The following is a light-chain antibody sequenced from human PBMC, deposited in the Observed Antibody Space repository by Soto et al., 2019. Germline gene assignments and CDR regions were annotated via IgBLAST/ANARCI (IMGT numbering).Light chain of an antibody. CDR1: QSITYW. J-gene: IGKJ2*01. Sequence: DIQMTQSPSSLSASVGDRVTITCRASQSITYWLAWYQQKPGRAPKLLIYDVFNLQSGAPSRFSGSGSGTDFTLTISSAQPDDSATYYCQQYHSFAFTVGRGTKLEIK. CDR3: QQYHSFAFT. V-gene: IGKV1-5*01. CDR2: DVF.